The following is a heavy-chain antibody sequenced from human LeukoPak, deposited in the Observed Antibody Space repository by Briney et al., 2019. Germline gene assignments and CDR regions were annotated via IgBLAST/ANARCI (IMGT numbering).Heavy chain of an antibody. Sequence: PEGSLRLSCTASGFAFDEHGMSWVRQVPGKGLEWVSGINWSGGSTGYADPLRGRFTISRDNAKNSLYPQMDSLRAEDTALYYCARAPITSPFYFDYWGQGTLVTVSS. J-gene: IGHJ4*02. CDR2: INWSGGST. V-gene: IGHV3-20*04. CDR3: ARAPITSPFYFDY. CDR1: GFAFDEHG. D-gene: IGHD2-2*01.